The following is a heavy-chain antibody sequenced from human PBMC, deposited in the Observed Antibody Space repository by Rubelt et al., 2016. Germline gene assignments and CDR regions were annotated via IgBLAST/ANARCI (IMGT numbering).Heavy chain of an antibody. Sequence: GYIYYSGSTNYNPSLKSRVTISVDTSKNQFSLKLSSVTAADTAVYYCASRGPTPDPNAFDIWGQGTMVTVSS. CDR2: IYYSGST. J-gene: IGHJ3*02. D-gene: IGHD2-15*01. CDR3: ASRGPTPDPNAFDI. V-gene: IGHV4-59*12.